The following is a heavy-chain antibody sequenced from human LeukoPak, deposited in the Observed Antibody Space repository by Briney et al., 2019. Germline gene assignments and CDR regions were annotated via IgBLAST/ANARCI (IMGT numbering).Heavy chain of an antibody. CDR1: GDSVSSNSVT. D-gene: IGHD2-2*01. J-gene: IGHJ5*02. Sequence: SQTLSLTCAISGDSVSSNSVTWNWIRQSPSRGLEWLGRTYYRSTWYNDYAVSVRGRITVNPDTSKNQFSLHLNSVTPGDTAVYYCARRLTQYDCFDPWGQGILVTVFS. CDR2: TYYRSTWYN. CDR3: ARRLTQYDCFDP. V-gene: IGHV6-1*01.